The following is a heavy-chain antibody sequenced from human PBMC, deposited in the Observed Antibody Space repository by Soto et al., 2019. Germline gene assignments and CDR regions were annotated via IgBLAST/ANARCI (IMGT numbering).Heavy chain of an antibody. Sequence: SETLSLTCTVSGASISTSYWSWIRMPPGKALEWIGYIYSSGTTKYNPSLKSRVAISIDTSKNQFSLKLSSVTAADTAIYYCGRDLGGAYGAFDHWGQGTLVTVSS. CDR1: GASISTSY. V-gene: IGHV4-59*01. CDR2: IYSSGTT. J-gene: IGHJ4*02. D-gene: IGHD4-17*01. CDR3: GRDLGGAYGAFDH.